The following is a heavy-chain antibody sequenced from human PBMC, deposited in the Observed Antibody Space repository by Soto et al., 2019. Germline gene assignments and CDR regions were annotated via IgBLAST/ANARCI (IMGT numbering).Heavy chain of an antibody. D-gene: IGHD3-16*01. J-gene: IGHJ6*02. V-gene: IGHV3-33*01. CDR1: GFTFSSYG. CDR3: ARDCFSLGGVSGHQDYHYGMYV. Sequence: AWSLRLSCAASGFTFSSYGMHCVRQAPGKWLEWVAVIWYDGSSKYYADSVKGRFTISIANSKNTLYLQMNSLRAEDTAVYYCARDCFSLGGVSGHQDYHYGMYVWGQGTTVTVSS. CDR2: IWYDGSSK.